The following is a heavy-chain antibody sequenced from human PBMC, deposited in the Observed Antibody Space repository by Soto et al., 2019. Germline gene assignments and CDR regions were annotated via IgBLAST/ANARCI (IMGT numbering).Heavy chain of an antibody. D-gene: IGHD3-10*01. CDR2: IRSKAQGGTA. V-gene: IGHV3-49*04. CDR1: GFTFGDYA. CDR3: TRVPVPQGLFDY. Sequence: PGGSLRLSCTASGFTFGDYAMSWVRQAPGKGLEWVGFIRSKAQGGTAQYAASVKGRFIILRDDSKSIAYLQMNSLKTEDAAVYYCTRVPVPQGLFDYWGQGTLVSVSA. J-gene: IGHJ4*02.